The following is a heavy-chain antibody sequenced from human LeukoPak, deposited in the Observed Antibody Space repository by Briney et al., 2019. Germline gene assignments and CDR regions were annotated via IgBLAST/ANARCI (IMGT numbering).Heavy chain of an antibody. J-gene: IGHJ4*02. V-gene: IGHV3-23*01. CDR1: GFTFSNYT. CDR2: ITSGGGST. CDR3: ANGGFFAAVISRLDY. Sequence: GGSLRLSCAASGFTFSNYTMNWVRQAPGKGLEWVSGITSGGGSTHYADSVKGRFTVSRDNSKNTLYLQMNSLGAEDTAVYYCANGGFFAAVISRLDYWGQGTLVTVSS. D-gene: IGHD3-3*01.